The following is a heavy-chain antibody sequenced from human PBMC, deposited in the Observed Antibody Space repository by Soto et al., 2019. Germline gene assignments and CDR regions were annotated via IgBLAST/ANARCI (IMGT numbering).Heavy chain of an antibody. Sequence: PSETLSLTCTVSGGSISSYYWSWIRQPPGKGLEWIGYIYYSGSTNYNPSLKSRVTISVDTSKNQFSLKLSSVTAADTAVYYCARLGDIVVVPAAHFDYWGQGTLVTVSS. V-gene: IGHV4-59*08. J-gene: IGHJ4*02. D-gene: IGHD2-2*01. CDR3: ARLGDIVVVPAAHFDY. CDR2: IYYSGST. CDR1: GGSISSYY.